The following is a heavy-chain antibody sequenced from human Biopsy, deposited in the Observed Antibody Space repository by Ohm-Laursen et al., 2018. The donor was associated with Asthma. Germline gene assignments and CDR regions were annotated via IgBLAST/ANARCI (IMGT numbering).Heavy chain of an antibody. Sequence: SLRLSCIASGFTFSSYAMSWVRQAPGKGLEWVSAISGSGGSTYYADSVKGRFTISRDNSKNTLYLQMNSLRAEDTAVYYCAKDRDYDILTGPLGFDYWGQGTLVTVSS. D-gene: IGHD3-9*01. CDR2: ISGSGGST. CDR1: GFTFSSYA. V-gene: IGHV3-23*01. J-gene: IGHJ4*02. CDR3: AKDRDYDILTGPLGFDY.